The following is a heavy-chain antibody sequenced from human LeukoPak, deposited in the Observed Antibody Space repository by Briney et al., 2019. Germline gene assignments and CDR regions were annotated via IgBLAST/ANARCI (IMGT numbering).Heavy chain of an antibody. CDR1: GGSISSYY. CDR3: ARQARLYYYYYMDV. V-gene: IGHV4-4*09. CDR2: IYTSGST. Sequence: SETLSLTCTVSGGSISSYYCSWIRQPPGKGLEWIGYIYTSGSTNYNPSLKSRVTISVDTSKNQFSLKLSSVTAADTAVYYCARQARLYYYYYMDVWGKGTTVTVSS. J-gene: IGHJ6*03.